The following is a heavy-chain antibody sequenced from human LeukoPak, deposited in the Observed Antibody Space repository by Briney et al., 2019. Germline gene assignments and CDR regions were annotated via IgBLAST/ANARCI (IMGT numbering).Heavy chain of an antibody. CDR1: GFTFSSYS. V-gene: IGHV3-48*04. CDR3: AREKPPLTRAFDI. J-gene: IGHJ3*02. CDR2: ISGSGSTM. Sequence: GGSLRLSCAASGFTFSSYSMNWVRQAPGKGLEWVSYISGSGSTMYDADSVKGRFTISRDNAKNSLYLHMHSLRAEDTAVYYCAREKPPLTRAFDIWGQGTMVTVSS.